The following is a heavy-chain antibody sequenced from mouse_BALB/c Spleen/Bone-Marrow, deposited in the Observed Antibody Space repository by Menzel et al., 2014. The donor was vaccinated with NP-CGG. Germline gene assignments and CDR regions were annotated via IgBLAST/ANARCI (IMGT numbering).Heavy chain of an antibody. J-gene: IGHJ2*01. CDR1: GFTFTDYY. V-gene: IGHV7-3*02. CDR2: IRNKANGYTT. Sequence: DVKLVESGGGLVQPGGSLRLSCAPSGFTFTDYYMNWVRQPPGKALEWLGFIRNKANGYTTEYSASVKGRFTISRDNSQSILYLQMNTLRAEDSATYYCARDKGGILFDYWGQGTTLTVSS. D-gene: IGHD1-1*02. CDR3: ARDKGGILFDY.